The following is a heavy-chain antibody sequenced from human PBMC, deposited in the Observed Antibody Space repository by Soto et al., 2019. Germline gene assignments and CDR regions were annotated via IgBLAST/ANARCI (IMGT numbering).Heavy chain of an antibody. V-gene: IGHV4-28*01. D-gene: IGHD1-26*01. CDR2: IHHTGYT. J-gene: IGHJ4*02. CDR3: ATKDNGKYFFDS. Sequence: SEPLSLTCGASGSSISNDNWWVWIRQPPGKGLEWIGYIHHTGYTYSNPALKSRLTMSVDTSKNQFSLRLSSVTAVDTAVYYCATKDNGKYFFDSWGQGALVTVSS. CDR1: GSSISNDNW.